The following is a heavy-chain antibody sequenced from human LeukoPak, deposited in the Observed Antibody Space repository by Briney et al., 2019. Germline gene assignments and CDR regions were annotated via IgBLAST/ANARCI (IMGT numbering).Heavy chain of an antibody. CDR3: ARDLGGPPAY. Sequence: SETLSLTCTVSGGSISSSSYYWGWIRQPPGTGLEWIGSIYYSGSTYYNPSLKSRVTISVDTSKNQFSLKLSSVTAADTAVYYCARDLGGPPAYWGQGTLVTVSS. D-gene: IGHD3-16*01. J-gene: IGHJ4*02. CDR2: IYYSGST. V-gene: IGHV4-39*07. CDR1: GGSISSSSYY.